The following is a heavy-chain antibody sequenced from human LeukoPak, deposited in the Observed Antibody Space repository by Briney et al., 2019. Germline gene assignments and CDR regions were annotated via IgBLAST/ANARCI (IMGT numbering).Heavy chain of an antibody. CDR3: AKDQGGSWTFEI. CDR2: ISSDGSNK. J-gene: IGHJ3*02. Sequence: GGSLRLSCAASGFILSSYGMHWVRQAPGKGLEWVAVISSDGSNKYYADSVNGRFTISRDNSNNTLYLQMNSLRAEDTAVYYCAKDQGGSWTFEIWGQGTMVTVSS. V-gene: IGHV3-30*18. CDR1: GFILSSYG. D-gene: IGHD1-26*01.